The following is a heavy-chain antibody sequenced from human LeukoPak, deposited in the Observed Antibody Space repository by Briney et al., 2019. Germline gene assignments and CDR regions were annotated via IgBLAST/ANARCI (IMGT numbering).Heavy chain of an antibody. V-gene: IGHV1-8*01. CDR3: ARLVNPHDAFDI. D-gene: IGHD3-22*01. CDR2: MNPNSGNT. Sequence: GASVKVSCKASGYTFTSYDINWVRQATGQGLEWMGWMNPNSGNTGYAQKFQGRVTMTRNTSISTAYMELSSLRSEDTAVYYCARLVNPHDAFDIWGQGTMVTVSS. J-gene: IGHJ3*02. CDR1: GYTFTSYD.